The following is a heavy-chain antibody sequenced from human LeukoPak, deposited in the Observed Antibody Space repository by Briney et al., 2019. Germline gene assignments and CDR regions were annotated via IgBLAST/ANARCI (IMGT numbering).Heavy chain of an antibody. Sequence: EASVKVSCKASGGSFISYAISWVRQVPGQGLEYLGGGIPNFRRTQYSQKFEGRVTITTDETIASMELRSLTSEDTAVYYCARTGRYSNYDFSYHMDVWGKGTTVIVS. D-gene: IGHD4-11*01. J-gene: IGHJ6*03. CDR2: GIPNFRRT. CDR1: GGSFISYA. V-gene: IGHV1-69*05. CDR3: ARTGRYSNYDFSYHMDV.